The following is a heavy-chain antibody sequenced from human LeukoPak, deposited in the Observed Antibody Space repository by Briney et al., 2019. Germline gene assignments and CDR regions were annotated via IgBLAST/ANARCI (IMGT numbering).Heavy chain of an antibody. CDR1: GFTFSSYS. CDR3: AKDRYDFWSTYSSNPFDY. Sequence: GGSLRLSCAASGFTFSSYSMNWVRQAPGKGLEWVSSISSSSSYIYYADSVKGRFTISRDNAKNSLYLQMNSLRAEDTAVYYCAKDRYDFWSTYSSNPFDYWGQGTLVTVSS. D-gene: IGHD3-3*01. CDR2: ISSSSSYI. V-gene: IGHV3-21*04. J-gene: IGHJ4*02.